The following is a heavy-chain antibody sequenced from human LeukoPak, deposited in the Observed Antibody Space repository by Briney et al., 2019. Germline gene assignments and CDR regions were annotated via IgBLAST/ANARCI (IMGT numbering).Heavy chain of an antibody. Sequence: KPSETLSLTCAVYGGSFSDYYWSWIRQPPGKGREWIGEINHSGSTNYNPSLKRRVTISVDTSKNQFTLKPSSVTASDTAVCYCARHYGYCSGGSCLAVDAFDIWGQGTMVTVSS. D-gene: IGHD2-15*01. CDR2: INHSGST. CDR1: GGSFSDYY. V-gene: IGHV4-34*01. CDR3: ARHYGYCSGGSCLAVDAFDI. J-gene: IGHJ3*02.